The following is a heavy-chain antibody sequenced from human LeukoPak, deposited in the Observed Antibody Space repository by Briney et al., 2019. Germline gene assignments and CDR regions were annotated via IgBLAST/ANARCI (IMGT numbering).Heavy chain of an antibody. CDR1: CGSIISYY. CDR3: ARGSTGPFHY. V-gene: IGHV4-59*01. CDR2: IYYSGST. J-gene: IGHJ4*02. D-gene: IGHD2-2*01. Sequence: SETLSLTCNGSCGSIISYYCSWIRQPPGKGLEWIGYIYYSGSTNYNPSLRSRVTISVDTSNNQFSLKLPSVTAADTAVYYCARGSTGPFHYWGQGTLVTVSS.